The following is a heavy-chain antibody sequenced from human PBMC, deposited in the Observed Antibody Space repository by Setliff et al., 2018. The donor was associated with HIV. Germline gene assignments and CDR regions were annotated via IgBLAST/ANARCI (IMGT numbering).Heavy chain of an antibody. V-gene: IGHV4-39*01. CDR2: IYHSGST. D-gene: IGHD3-22*01. Sequence: SETLSLTCTVSGGSISSNSCSWGWIRQPPGKGLEWIGSIYHSGSTYNNPSLKSRVTISVDTSKNQFSLKLTSVTAADTAVYYCARTAIDYYESSGYYHDAFDTWGRGSMVTVSS. CDR3: ARTAIDYYESSGYYHDAFDT. J-gene: IGHJ3*02. CDR1: GGSISSNSCS.